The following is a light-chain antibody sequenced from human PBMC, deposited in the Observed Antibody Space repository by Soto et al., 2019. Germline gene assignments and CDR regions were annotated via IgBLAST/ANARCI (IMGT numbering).Light chain of an antibody. CDR1: QDIGSR. V-gene: IGKV1-12*01. CDR2: AAA. J-gene: IGKJ3*01. Sequence: GGRVNISCRASQDIGSRLAWYQQKPGKAPKILIYAAASLHSGVPPRFSATFSGTDFTLTINSLQPEDLATYFCQQGNSFPLTFGPGTKVDIK. CDR3: QQGNSFPLT.